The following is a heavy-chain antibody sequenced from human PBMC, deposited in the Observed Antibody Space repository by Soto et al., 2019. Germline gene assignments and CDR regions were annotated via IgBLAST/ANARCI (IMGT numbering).Heavy chain of an antibody. J-gene: IGHJ6*04. CDR3: GXXXXXXXPAGGTLHYYAKDV. D-gene: IGHD2-15*01. CDR2: MNPINGAT. Sequence: ASVKVSCKASGYDFTAYDINWVRQASGQGLEWMGWMNPINGATGTARRFQGRVSLSRNTATGTAYLELTSLRSDDTAVYYCGXXXXXXXPAGGTLHYYAKDVWGEGTTVTVYS. CDR1: GYDFTAYD. V-gene: IGHV1-8*02.